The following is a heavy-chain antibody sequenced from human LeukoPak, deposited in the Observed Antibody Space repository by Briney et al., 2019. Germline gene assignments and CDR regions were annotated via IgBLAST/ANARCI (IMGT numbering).Heavy chain of an antibody. CDR1: GFTFSSYS. CDR2: ISSSSSYI. CDR3: ARGTKMVRGVAYYYYYYMDV. V-gene: IGHV3-21*01. J-gene: IGHJ6*03. Sequence: GGSLRLSCAASGFTFSSYSMNWVRQAPGKGLEWVSSISSSSSYIYYADSVKGRFTISRDNAKNSLYLQMNSLRAEDTAVYYCARGTKMVRGVAYYYYYYMDVWGKGTMVTVSS. D-gene: IGHD3-10*01.